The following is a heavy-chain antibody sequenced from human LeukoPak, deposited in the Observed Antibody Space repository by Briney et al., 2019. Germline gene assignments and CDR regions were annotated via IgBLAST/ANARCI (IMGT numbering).Heavy chain of an antibody. CDR3: ARDPNGDYIGAFEF. CDR2: TTSGGAP. CDR1: GFTFSNYA. D-gene: IGHD4-17*01. J-gene: IGHJ3*01. Sequence: PGGSLRLSCAASGFTFSNYAVMWVRQAPGQGLEWVPATTSGGAPRYADSVKGRFTISRDNSKNTLYLQMNSLRVEDTAQYFCARDPNGDYIGAFEFWGQGTGVTVSS. V-gene: IGHV3-23*01.